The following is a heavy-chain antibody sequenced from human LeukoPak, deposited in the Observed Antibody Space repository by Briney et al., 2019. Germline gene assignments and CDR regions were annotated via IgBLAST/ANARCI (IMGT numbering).Heavy chain of an antibody. V-gene: IGHV3-23*01. J-gene: IGHJ4*02. CDR1: GFTFSSYA. CDR2: ISGSGGST. CDR3: AKRPPKDKFGSSPFDF. Sequence: GGSLRLSCAASGFTFSSYAMSWVRQAPGKGLECVSTISGSGGSTCYADSVKGRFTISRDNSKNTLYLQMNSLIAEDTAVYYCAKRPPKDKFGSSPFDFWGQGTLVTVSS. D-gene: IGHD6-6*01.